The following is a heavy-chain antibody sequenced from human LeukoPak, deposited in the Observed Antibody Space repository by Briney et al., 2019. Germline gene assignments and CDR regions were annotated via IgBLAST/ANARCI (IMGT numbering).Heavy chain of an antibody. Sequence: ASVKVSCKASGGTFSSYAISWVRQASGQGLEWTAWMNPNTGNTVYAQKFHGRVTISRDTSTSIAYMELSSLRSDDTAVYYCARGRGSPYGDYGPVDYWGQGTLVTVSS. CDR2: MNPNTGNT. CDR3: ARGRGSPYGDYGPVDY. CDR1: GGTFSSYA. D-gene: IGHD4-17*01. V-gene: IGHV1-8*03. J-gene: IGHJ4*02.